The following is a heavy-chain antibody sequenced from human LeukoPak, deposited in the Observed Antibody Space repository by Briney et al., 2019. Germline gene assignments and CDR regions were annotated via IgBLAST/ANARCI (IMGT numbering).Heavy chain of an antibody. V-gene: IGHV3-74*01. D-gene: IGHD5-24*01. J-gene: IGHJ4*02. CDR3: ARDWVYKIDY. CDR2: ISHDGII. CDR1: GFTFNSYV. Sequence: HPGGSLRLSCETAGFTFNSYVMHWVRRTTGEGLVWISRISHDGIISYADSVKGRFTISRDNAKNTLILQMNSLRVEDTAVYYCARDWVYKIDYWGRGTLVTVSS.